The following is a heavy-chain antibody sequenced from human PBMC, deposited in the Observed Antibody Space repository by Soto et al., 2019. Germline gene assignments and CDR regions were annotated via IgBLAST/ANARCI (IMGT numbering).Heavy chain of an antibody. Sequence: QVPLVQSGAEVKKPGASVKVSCKASGYTFITYGVSWMRQAPGQGLDWLGWTSTYNGNTRYAERLQGRVTMTTDTTKNTASMELRNLRAEDTAVYYCARGKRDYYGHSANYFFDYWGQGTLVTVSS. CDR1: GYTFITYG. CDR2: TSTYNGNT. D-gene: IGHD3-22*01. J-gene: IGHJ4*02. V-gene: IGHV1-18*01. CDR3: ARGKRDYYGHSANYFFDY.